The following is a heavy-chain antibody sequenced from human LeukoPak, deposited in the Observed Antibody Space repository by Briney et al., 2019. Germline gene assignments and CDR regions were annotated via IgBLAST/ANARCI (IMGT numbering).Heavy chain of an antibody. J-gene: IGHJ4*02. CDR3: ARDCGGDCYSSLDY. D-gene: IGHD2-21*02. CDR1: GGSVSSGSYH. CDR2: IYYSGST. Sequence: PSETLSLTCTVSGGSVSSGSYHWSWIRQPPGKGLEWIGYIYYSGSTNYNPSLKSRVTISVDTSKNQFSLKLSSVTAADTAVYYCARDCGGDCYSSLDYWGQGTLVTVSS. V-gene: IGHV4-61*01.